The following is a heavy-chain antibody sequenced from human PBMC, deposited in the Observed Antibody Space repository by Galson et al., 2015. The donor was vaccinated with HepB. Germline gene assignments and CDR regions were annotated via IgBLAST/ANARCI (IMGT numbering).Heavy chain of an antibody. CDR2: ISYDGSNK. J-gene: IGHJ6*02. Sequence: SLRLSCAASGFTFSSYAMHWVRQAPGKGLEWVAVISYDGSNKYYADSVKGRFTISRDNSKNTLYLQMNSLRAEDTAVYYCAREGWTTVTYYYYGMDVWGQGTTVTVSS. D-gene: IGHD4-17*01. CDR1: GFTFSSYA. V-gene: IGHV3-30-3*01. CDR3: AREGWTTVTYYYYGMDV.